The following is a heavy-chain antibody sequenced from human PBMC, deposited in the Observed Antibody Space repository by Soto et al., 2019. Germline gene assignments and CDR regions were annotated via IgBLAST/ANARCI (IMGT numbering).Heavy chain of an antibody. Sequence: QLQLQESGSGLVKPSQTLSLTCAVSGGSISSGGYSWSWIRQPPGKGLEWIGYIYHSGSTYYNPSFTSPVTISVDRSKNQVSLKLSSVTAADTAVYYCARADTAMTTRGWFDPWGQGTLVTVSS. CDR1: GGSISSGGYS. J-gene: IGHJ5*02. D-gene: IGHD5-18*01. CDR2: IYHSGST. V-gene: IGHV4-30-2*01. CDR3: ARADTAMTTRGWFDP.